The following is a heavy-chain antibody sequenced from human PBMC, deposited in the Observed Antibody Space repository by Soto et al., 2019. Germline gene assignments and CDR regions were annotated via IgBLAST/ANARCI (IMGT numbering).Heavy chain of an antibody. J-gene: IGHJ4*02. D-gene: IGHD2-15*01. V-gene: IGHV1-69*13. CDR1: GGTFSSYA. Sequence: GASVKVSCKASGGTFSSYAISWVRQAPGQGLGWMGGIIPIFGTANYAQKFQGRVTITADESTSTAYMELSSLRSEDTAVYYCARTLGVVVAAPDYWGQGTLVTVPQ. CDR2: IIPIFGTA. CDR3: ARTLGVVVAAPDY.